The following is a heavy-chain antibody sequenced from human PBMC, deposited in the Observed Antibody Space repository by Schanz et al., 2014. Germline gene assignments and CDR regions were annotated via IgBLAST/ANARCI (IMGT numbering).Heavy chain of an antibody. Sequence: VQLLQFGGGVVQPGRSLRLSCAASGFTFSSYAMHWVRQAPGKGLEWVANIKQHGNEKYYVDSVKGRFTISRDNAKNSMYLHMKSLRGEDTAVYYCARDNYYGSGSCAYWGQGTLVTVSS. J-gene: IGHJ4*02. D-gene: IGHD3-10*01. V-gene: IGHV3-7*01. CDR3: ARDNYYGSGSCAY. CDR2: IKQHGNEK. CDR1: GFTFSSYA.